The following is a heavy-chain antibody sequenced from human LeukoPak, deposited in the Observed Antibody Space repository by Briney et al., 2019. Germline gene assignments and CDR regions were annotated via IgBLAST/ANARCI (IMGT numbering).Heavy chain of an antibody. CDR3: ASDSAGGAYYFDY. V-gene: IGHV4-59*01. J-gene: IGHJ4*02. CDR1: GGSISSYY. CDR2: IYYSGST. Sequence: SETLSLTCTVSGGSISSYYWSWIRQPPGKGLEWIGYIYYSGSTNYNPSLKSRVTISVDTSKNQFSLKLSSVTAADTAVYYCASDSAGGAYYFDYWGQGTLVTVSS. D-gene: IGHD4-23*01.